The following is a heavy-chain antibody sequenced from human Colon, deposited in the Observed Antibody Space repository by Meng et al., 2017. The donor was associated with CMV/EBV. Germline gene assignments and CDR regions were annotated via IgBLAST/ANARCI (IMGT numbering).Heavy chain of an antibody. J-gene: IGHJ4*02. CDR3: AHRPYGSGSYFFDY. CDR1: GFSLSTIGMG. D-gene: IGHD3-10*01. Sequence: QITLKEYRPTLVKPTQTLTLTCTFSGFSLSTIGMGVGWIRQPPGKALEWLGVIYWDDDKRYSPSLKSRLTITKDTSKNQVVLTMTNLDPLDTATYYCAHRPYGSGSYFFDYWGQGTLVTVSS. CDR2: IYWDDDK. V-gene: IGHV2-5*02.